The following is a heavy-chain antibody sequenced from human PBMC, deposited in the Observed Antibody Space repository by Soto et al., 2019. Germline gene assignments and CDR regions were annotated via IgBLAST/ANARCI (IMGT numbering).Heavy chain of an antibody. CDR3: AKDIARGLEYFQH. V-gene: IGHV3-23*01. J-gene: IGHJ1*01. CDR2: ISGSGGST. Sequence: PGGSLRLSCAASGFTFSSYAMIWVLQAPGKGLEWVSAISGSGGSTYYADSVKGRFTISRDNSKNTLYLQMNSLRAEDTAVYYCAKDIARGLEYFQHWGQGTLVTVSS. CDR1: GFTFSSYA.